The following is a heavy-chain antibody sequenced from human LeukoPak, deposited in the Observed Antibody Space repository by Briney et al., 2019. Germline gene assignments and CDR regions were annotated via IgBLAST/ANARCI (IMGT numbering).Heavy chain of an antibody. V-gene: IGHV3-74*01. CDR2: MNNDGSIR. CDR3: ARDQLEPSRWFDY. J-gene: IGHJ4*02. D-gene: IGHD1-1*01. CDR1: GFTFSTYW. Sequence: QAGGSLRLSCAASGFTFSTYWMHWVRQAPGKGLVWVSRMNNDGSIRDYADSVKGRFTISRDNAKNTLYLQMSSLRVEDTAVYYCARDQLEPSRWFDYWGQGTLVTVSS.